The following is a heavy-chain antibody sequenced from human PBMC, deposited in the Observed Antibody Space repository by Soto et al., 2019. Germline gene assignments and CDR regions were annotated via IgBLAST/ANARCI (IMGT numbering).Heavy chain of an antibody. CDR2: IYYSGST. J-gene: IGHJ4*02. Sequence: SETQSLTCTVSGGSISSYYWSWIRQPPGKGLEWIGYIYYSGSTNYNPSLKSRVTISVDTSKNQFSLKLSSVTAADTAVYYCAAYYYDSSGYYYGKKPRQYYFDYWGQGTLVTVS. CDR3: AAYYYDSSGYYYGKKPRQYYFDY. D-gene: IGHD3-22*01. V-gene: IGHV4-59*01. CDR1: GGSISSYY.